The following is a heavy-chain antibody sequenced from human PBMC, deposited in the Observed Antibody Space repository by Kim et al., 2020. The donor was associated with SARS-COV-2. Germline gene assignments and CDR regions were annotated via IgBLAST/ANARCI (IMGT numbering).Heavy chain of an antibody. J-gene: IGHJ4*02. V-gene: IGHV3-53*01. Sequence: YRESVTCRFTTSRDIPKNTGYLQMNSLRAEDTAVYYCARDPQDGYGHFDLWGQGSPVTVSS. D-gene: IGHD5-12*01. CDR3: ARDPQDGYGHFDL.